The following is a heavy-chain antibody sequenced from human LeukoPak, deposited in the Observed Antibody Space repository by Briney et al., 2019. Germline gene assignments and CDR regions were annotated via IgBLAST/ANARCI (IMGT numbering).Heavy chain of an antibody. CDR3: ARGSYDVLTGYPYYFDC. V-gene: IGHV4-61*01. CDR2: IYYSGST. CDR1: GGSVSSRSYS. J-gene: IGHJ4*02. Sequence: SETLSLTCTVSGGSVSSRSYSWSWIRQPPGKGLEWIGYIYYSGSTNYSPSLKSRVTISVDTSKNQFSLKLSSVTAADTAVFYCARGSYDVLTGYPYYFDCWGQGILVTVSS. D-gene: IGHD3-9*01.